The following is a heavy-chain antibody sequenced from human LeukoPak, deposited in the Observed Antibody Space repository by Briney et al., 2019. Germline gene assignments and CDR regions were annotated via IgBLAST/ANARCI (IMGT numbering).Heavy chain of an antibody. CDR1: GYTFTGYY. D-gene: IGHD6-13*01. CDR2: INPNSGGT. CDR3: ARVGAAAGTYFDY. V-gene: IGHV1-2*02. J-gene: IGHJ4*02. Sequence: ASVKVSCKASGYTFTGYYMHWVRQAPGPGVEWMGWINPNSGGTNYAQKFQGRVTMTRDTPISTAYMELSRLRSDDTAVYYCARVGAAAGTYFDYWGQGTLVTVSS.